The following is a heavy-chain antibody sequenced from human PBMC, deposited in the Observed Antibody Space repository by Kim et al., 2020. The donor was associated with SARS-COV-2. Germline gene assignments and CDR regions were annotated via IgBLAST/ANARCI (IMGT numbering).Heavy chain of an antibody. J-gene: IGHJ4*02. CDR3: ARTYCSSASCRYYIDY. Sequence: DPVKGRFTISRDNSKNTLYLQMNSLRAEDTAVYYCARTYCSSASCRYYIDYWGQGTLVTVSS. V-gene: IGHV3-30*07. D-gene: IGHD2-2*01.